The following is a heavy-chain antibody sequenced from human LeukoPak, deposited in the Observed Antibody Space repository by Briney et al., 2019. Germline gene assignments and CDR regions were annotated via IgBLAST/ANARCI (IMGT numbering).Heavy chain of an antibody. J-gene: IGHJ6*02. D-gene: IGHD6-6*01. CDR1: GGSVSSGSYY. CDR2: IYYSGST. V-gene: IGHV4-61*01. CDR3: ARDVYSSSPNYYYYYGMDV. Sequence: PSETLSLTCTVSGGSVSSGSYYWSWIRQPPGKGLEWIVYIYYSGSTNYNPSLKSRVTISVDTSKNQFSLKLSSVTAADTAVYYCARDVYSSSPNYYYYYGMDVWGQGTTVTVSS.